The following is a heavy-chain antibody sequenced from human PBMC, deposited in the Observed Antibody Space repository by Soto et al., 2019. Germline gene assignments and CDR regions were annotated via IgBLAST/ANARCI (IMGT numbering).Heavy chain of an antibody. V-gene: IGHV3-30*18. Sequence: QVQLVESGGGVVQPGRSLRLSCAASGFTFSSYGMHWVRQAPGKGLEWVAVISYDGSNKYYADSVKGRFTISRDNSKNTLYLQMNSLRAEDTAVYYCAKDFGFEYYDSSGYYPAGFDYWGQGTLVTVSS. CDR1: GFTFSSYG. D-gene: IGHD3-22*01. CDR3: AKDFGFEYYDSSGYYPAGFDY. J-gene: IGHJ4*02. CDR2: ISYDGSNK.